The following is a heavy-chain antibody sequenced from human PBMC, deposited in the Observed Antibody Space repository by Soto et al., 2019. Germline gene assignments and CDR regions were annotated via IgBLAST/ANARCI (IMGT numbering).Heavy chain of an antibody. CDR2: ISGSGGST. CDR3: AKYLYYGDFIRYYYGMDV. CDR1: GFTFSSYA. Sequence: GGSLRLSCAASGFTFSSYAMSWVRQAPGKGLEWVSAISGSGGSTYYADSVKGRFTISRDNSKNTLYLQMNSLRAEATAVYYCAKYLYYGDFIRYYYGMDVWGQGTTVTVSS. J-gene: IGHJ6*02. V-gene: IGHV3-23*01. D-gene: IGHD4-17*01.